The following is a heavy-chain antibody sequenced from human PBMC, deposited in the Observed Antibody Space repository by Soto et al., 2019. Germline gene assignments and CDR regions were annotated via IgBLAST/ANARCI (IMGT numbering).Heavy chain of an antibody. CDR1: GFTFSSYA. Sequence: GGSLRLSCAASGFTFSSYAMSWVRQAPGKGLEWVSAISGSGGSTYYADSVKGRFTISRDNSKNTLYLQMNSLRAEDTAVYYFAKVPHPRALWFGELKYYFDYWGQGTLVTVSS. J-gene: IGHJ4*02. V-gene: IGHV3-23*01. D-gene: IGHD3-10*01. CDR3: AKVPHPRALWFGELKYYFDY. CDR2: ISGSGGST.